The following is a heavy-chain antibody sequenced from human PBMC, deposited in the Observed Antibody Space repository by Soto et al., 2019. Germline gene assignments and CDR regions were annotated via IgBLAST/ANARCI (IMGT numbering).Heavy chain of an antibody. CDR1: GYTFTSYY. D-gene: IGHD2-2*01. CDR2: INPSGGST. Sequence: ASVKVSCKASGYTFTSYYMHWVRQAPGQGLEWMGIINPSGGSTSYAQKFQGRVTMTRDTSTSTVYMELSSLRSEDTAVYYCARPSCSRTSCPPYYYYYGLNVWGQGTTVTVSS. V-gene: IGHV1-46*01. CDR3: ARPSCSRTSCPPYYYYYGLNV. J-gene: IGHJ6*02.